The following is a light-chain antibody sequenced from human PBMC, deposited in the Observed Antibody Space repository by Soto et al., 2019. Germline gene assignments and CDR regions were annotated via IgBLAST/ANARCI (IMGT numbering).Light chain of an antibody. CDR1: SSNIGGYNY. CDR2: EVS. V-gene: IGLV2-8*01. CDR3: SSYAGSNNFVV. Sequence: QSALNQPASVSGSPGQSITISCTGTSSNIGGYNYVSWYQQHPGKAPKLMIYEVSKRPSGVPDRFSGSKSGNTASLTVSGLQAEDEADYYCSSYAGSNNFVVFGTGTKVTVL. J-gene: IGLJ1*01.